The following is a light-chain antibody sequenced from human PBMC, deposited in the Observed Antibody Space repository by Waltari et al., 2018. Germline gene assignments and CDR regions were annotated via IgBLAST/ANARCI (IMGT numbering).Light chain of an antibody. CDR1: NIGRPY. Sequence: SYVLTQAPSVSVAPGQTARISCGGSNIGRPYLHLYQQQPGQAPVTVVYDVSGRPSGISERFSGSNSGNTATLTISRVEAGDEADYYCQVWDTATNHVVFGGGTKLTVL. V-gene: IGLV3-21*02. J-gene: IGLJ2*01. CDR3: QVWDTATNHVV. CDR2: DVS.